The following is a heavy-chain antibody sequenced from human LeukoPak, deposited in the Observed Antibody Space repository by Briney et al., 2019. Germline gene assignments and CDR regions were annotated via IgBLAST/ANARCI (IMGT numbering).Heavy chain of an antibody. D-gene: IGHD3-22*01. CDR1: GFTFSSYA. V-gene: IGHV3-30*04. Sequence: GGSLRLSCAASGFTFSSYAMHWVRQAPGKGLEWVALISYDGSNKNYADSVKGRLTISRDISKNTLYVQMNSLRAEDTAVYYCARGRTYYYDSSGYYFGYYFDYWGQGTLVTVSS. CDR3: ARGRTYYYDSSGYYFGYYFDY. J-gene: IGHJ4*02. CDR2: ISYDGSNK.